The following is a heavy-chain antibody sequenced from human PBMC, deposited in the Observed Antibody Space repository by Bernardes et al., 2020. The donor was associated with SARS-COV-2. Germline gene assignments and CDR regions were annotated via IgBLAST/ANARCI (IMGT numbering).Heavy chain of an antibody. D-gene: IGHD5-12*01. V-gene: IGHV3-23*01. CDR2: ISGSGGST. CDR1: GFTFSSYA. Sequence: GGSLRLSCAASGFTFSSYAMSWVRQAPGKGLEWVSAISGSGGSTYYADSVKGRFTISRDNSKNTLYLQMNSLRAEDTAVYYCAKDHGATEYYYYGMDVWGQGTTVTVSS. J-gene: IGHJ6*02. CDR3: AKDHGATEYYYYGMDV.